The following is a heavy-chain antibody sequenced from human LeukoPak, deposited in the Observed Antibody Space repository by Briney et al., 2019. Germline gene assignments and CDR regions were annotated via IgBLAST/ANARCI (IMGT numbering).Heavy chain of an antibody. D-gene: IGHD3-22*01. CDR2: INTNTENP. CDR3: ASALFYYDSRGYYPFGY. CDR1: GYTFTSNA. Sequence: GASVKVSCKASGYTFTSNAMNWVRQAPGQGLEWMGWINTNTENPTYAQGFTGRFVFSLDTSVSTAYLHISSLEAEDTAVYYCASALFYYDSRGYYPFGYWGQGTLVTVSS. J-gene: IGHJ4*02. V-gene: IGHV7-4-1*02.